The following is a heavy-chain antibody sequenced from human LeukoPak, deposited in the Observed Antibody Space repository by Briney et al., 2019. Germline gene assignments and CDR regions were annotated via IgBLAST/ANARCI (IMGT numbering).Heavy chain of an antibody. D-gene: IGHD6-13*01. CDR1: GGSISSGSYY. Sequence: PSQTLSLTCTVSGGSISSGSYYWSWVRQPAGKGLEWIGRIYTSGSTNYNPSLKSRVTISVDTSKNQFSLKLSSVTAADTAVYYCARRTPAAGFFDYWGQGTLVTVSS. V-gene: IGHV4-61*02. CDR3: ARRTPAAGFFDY. J-gene: IGHJ4*02. CDR2: IYTSGST.